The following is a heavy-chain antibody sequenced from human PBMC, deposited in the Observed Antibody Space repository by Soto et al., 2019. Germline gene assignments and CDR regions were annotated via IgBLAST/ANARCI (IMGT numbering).Heavy chain of an antibody. V-gene: IGHV4-30-4*01. J-gene: IGHJ5*01. CDR2: IYKSATT. CDR1: GDSISNLDYF. Sequence: SQTLSLTCSVSGDSISNLDYFWAWIRQPPGQALEYIGYIYKSATTYYNPSFESRVAISVDTSKSQFSLNVTSVTAADTAVYFCARGRYCLTGRCFPNWFDSWDQGPPITVS. D-gene: IGHD7-27*01. CDR3: ARGRYCLTGRCFPNWFDS.